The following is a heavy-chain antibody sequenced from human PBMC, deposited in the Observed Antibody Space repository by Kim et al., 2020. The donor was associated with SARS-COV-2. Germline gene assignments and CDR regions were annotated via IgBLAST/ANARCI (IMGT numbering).Heavy chain of an antibody. J-gene: IGHJ6*02. D-gene: IGHD6-13*01. CDR3: ASNGAAGIRHYYYGMDV. CDR2: ISSSSSYI. V-gene: IGHV3-21*01. CDR1: GFTFSSYS. Sequence: GGSLRLSCAASGFTFSSYSMNWVRQAPGKGLEWVSSISSSSSYIYYADSVKGRFTISRDNAKNSLYLQMNSLRAEDTAVYYCASNGAAGIRHYYYGMDVWGQGTTVTVSS.